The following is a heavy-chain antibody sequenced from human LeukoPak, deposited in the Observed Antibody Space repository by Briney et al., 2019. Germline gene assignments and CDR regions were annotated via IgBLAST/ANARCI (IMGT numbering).Heavy chain of an antibody. CDR2: INHSGST. CDR3: AREVLDYVWGSYRSRTD. D-gene: IGHD3-16*02. J-gene: IGHJ4*02. V-gene: IGHV4-34*01. CDR1: GGSFSGYY. Sequence: SETLSLTCAVYGGSFSGYYCSWIRQPPRKGLEWIGEINHSGSTNYNPSLKSRVTISVDTSKNQFSLKLSSVTAADTAVYYCAREVLDYVWGSYRSRTDWGQGTLVTVSS.